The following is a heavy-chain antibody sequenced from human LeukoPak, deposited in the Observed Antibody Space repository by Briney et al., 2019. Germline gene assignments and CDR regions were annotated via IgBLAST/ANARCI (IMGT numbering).Heavy chain of an antibody. V-gene: IGHV3-23*01. J-gene: IGHJ3*02. CDR1: GFTFSAYA. CDR3: ARDPNGDYIGAFDM. Sequence: GGSLRLSCTASGFTFSAYAMMWVRQAPGKGPEWVSAIRGGGGSAFYADSVKGRFTISRDNSKYTLFLQMNSLRAEDTAVYHCARDPNGDYIGAFDMWGPGTMVTVSS. D-gene: IGHD4-17*01. CDR2: IRGGGGSA.